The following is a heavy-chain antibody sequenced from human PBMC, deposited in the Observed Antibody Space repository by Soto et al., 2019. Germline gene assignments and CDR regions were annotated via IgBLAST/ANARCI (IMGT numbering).Heavy chain of an antibody. CDR3: AREESNVDTSIP. Sequence: QVQLVESGGGVVQPGRSLRLSCAASGFTFSSYAMHWVRQAPGKGLEWVAVISYDGSNKYYADSVKGRFTISRDNSKNTLYLQMNRLRAEDTAVYCCAREESNVDTSIPWGQGTLVTVSS. CDR1: GFTFSSYA. D-gene: IGHD5-18*01. V-gene: IGHV3-30-3*01. CDR2: ISYDGSNK. J-gene: IGHJ4*02.